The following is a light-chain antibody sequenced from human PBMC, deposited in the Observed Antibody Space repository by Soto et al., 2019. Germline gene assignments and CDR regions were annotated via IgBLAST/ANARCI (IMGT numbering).Light chain of an antibody. V-gene: IGKV1-17*01. CDR3: LHHYNYPLT. Sequence: DIQMTQSPSSLSASVGDRVTITCRASQDIRNDLGWYQQKPGKAPKRLIFSASTVDSGVPSRFSGGGFGTEFTLTISSLQPEDFATYYCLHHYNYPLTLGGGTKVEIK. J-gene: IGKJ4*01. CDR1: QDIRND. CDR2: SAS.